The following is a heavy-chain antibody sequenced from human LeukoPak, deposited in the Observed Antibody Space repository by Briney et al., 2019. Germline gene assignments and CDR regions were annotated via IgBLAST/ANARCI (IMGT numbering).Heavy chain of an antibody. Sequence: GGSLRLSCAASGFTFSRYWMHWVRQAPGKGLVWVSRINTEGGSISYADSVKGRFTISRDNAKNTLYLQMNSLRAEDTAVYYCAREMATSFDYWGLGTLVTVSS. V-gene: IGHV3-74*01. CDR1: GFTFSRYW. CDR3: AREMATSFDY. J-gene: IGHJ4*02. CDR2: INTEGGSI. D-gene: IGHD5-24*01.